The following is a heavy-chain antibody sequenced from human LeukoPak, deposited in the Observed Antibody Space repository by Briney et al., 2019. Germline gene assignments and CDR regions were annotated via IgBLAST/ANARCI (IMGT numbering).Heavy chain of an antibody. J-gene: IGHJ4*02. CDR3: ARDKNWKPDY. Sequence: ASVKVSCKASGYSFTTYGFSWVRQAPGQGLEWMGGISAYNGNTNYAQRLQGRVTMTTDTSTSTVYMELRSLRSDDTAVYYCARDKNWKPDYWGQGTLVTVSS. V-gene: IGHV1-18*01. CDR2: ISAYNGNT. D-gene: IGHD1-1*01. CDR1: GYSFTTYG.